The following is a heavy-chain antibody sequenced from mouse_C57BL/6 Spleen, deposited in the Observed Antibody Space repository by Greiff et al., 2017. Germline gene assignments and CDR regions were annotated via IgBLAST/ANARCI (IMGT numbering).Heavy chain of an antibody. CDR3: ARWLLRLYYFDY. D-gene: IGHD2-3*01. V-gene: IGHV1-22*01. J-gene: IGHJ2*01. CDR2: INPNNGGT. Sequence: VQLQQSGPELVKPGASVKMSCKASGYTFTDYNMHWVKQSHGKSLEWIGYINPNNGGTSYNQKFKGKATLTVNKSSSTAYMELRSLTSEDSAVYYCARWLLRLYYFDYWGQGTTLTVSS. CDR1: GYTFTDYN.